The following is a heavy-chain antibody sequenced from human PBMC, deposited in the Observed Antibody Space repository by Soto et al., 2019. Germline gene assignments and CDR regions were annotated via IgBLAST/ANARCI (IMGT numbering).Heavy chain of an antibody. Sequence: GGSLRLACGASQFTFSTFDMNWVRQAPGKGLEWISYISSGRRTISYADSVKGRFTISRDNAKNSLYLQMNSLRDEDTAVYYCARLRYYGVHVWGQGTTVSVSS. D-gene: IGHD2-15*01. CDR1: QFTFSTFD. J-gene: IGHJ6*02. CDR2: ISSGRRTI. V-gene: IGHV3-48*02. CDR3: ARLRYYGVHV.